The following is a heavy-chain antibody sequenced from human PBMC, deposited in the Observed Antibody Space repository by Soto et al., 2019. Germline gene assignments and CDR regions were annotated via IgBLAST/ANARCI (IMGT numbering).Heavy chain of an antibody. D-gene: IGHD3-22*01. CDR2: IYYSGST. CDR1: GGSISSSSYY. V-gene: IGHV4-39*01. Sequence: SETLSLTCTVYGGSISSSSYYWGCMRPPPGQGLVWIGSIYYSGSTYYNPSLKSRVTISVDTSKNQFSLKLSSVTAADTAVYYCARHGMDYYDSSGYSYSPYYFDYWGQVTLVTVS. CDR3: ARHGMDYYDSSGYSYSPYYFDY. J-gene: IGHJ4*02.